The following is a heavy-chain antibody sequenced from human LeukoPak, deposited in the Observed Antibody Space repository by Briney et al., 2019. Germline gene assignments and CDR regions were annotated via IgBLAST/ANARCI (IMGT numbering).Heavy chain of an antibody. V-gene: IGHV5-51*01. CDR2: IYPDDSDT. Sequence: GESLKISCKGSGYSFTNYWVGWVRQMPGKGLEWMGIIYPDDSDTRYSPSFQGQVTISADKSVRTAYLQWSSLKASDTAMYYCARPNITSYYDSRGYDAFDVWGQGTMVTVSS. CDR1: GYSFTNYW. D-gene: IGHD3-22*01. J-gene: IGHJ3*01. CDR3: ARPNITSYYDSRGYDAFDV.